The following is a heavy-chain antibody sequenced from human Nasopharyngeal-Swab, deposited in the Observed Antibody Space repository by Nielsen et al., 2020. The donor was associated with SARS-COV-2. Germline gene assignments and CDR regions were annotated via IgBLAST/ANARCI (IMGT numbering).Heavy chain of an antibody. D-gene: IGHD1-14*01. V-gene: IGHV4-59*01. CDR1: GGSMSRYW. CDR3: AREVIAEPDSDGFDI. CDR2: IYYIGNT. J-gene: IGHJ3*02. Sequence: GSLRLSCTVSGGSMSRYWWSWIRQTPGKGLEWIGDIYYIGNTNYHPSLRSRVTMSVDTSKNQFSLRLSSVTAADTAVYYCAREVIAEPDSDGFDIWGQGTMVTVSS.